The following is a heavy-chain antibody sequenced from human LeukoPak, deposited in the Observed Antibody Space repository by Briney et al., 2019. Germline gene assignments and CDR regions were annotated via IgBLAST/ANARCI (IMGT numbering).Heavy chain of an antibody. CDR2: ISSDGSRT. D-gene: IGHD1-26*01. CDR1: GFTFRDFA. J-gene: IGHJ4*02. Sequence: GGSLRLSCAASGFTFRDFAMHWVRQAPGKGLVWVSRISSDGSRTNYADSVKGRFTISRDNAKNTLYLQMNSLRPEDTAVYYCATGGSYEESDYWGQGTLVTVSS. V-gene: IGHV3-74*01. CDR3: ATGGSYEESDY.